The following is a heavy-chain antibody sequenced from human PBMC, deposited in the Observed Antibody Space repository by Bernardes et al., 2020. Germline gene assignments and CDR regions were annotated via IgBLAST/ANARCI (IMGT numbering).Heavy chain of an antibody. D-gene: IGHD3-10*01. CDR1: GGSISAYY. Sequence: SETLSLICNVSGGSISAYYWSWIRQPPGKALEYIGHIYDSGGTNYNPSLKSRVTILVDPSKNEFSLKLNSVTAADTAVYYCASLGHFDSGSANWFDSWGQGTLVTVSS. V-gene: IGHV4-59*01. J-gene: IGHJ5*01. CDR3: ASLGHFDSGSANWFDS. CDR2: IYDSGGT.